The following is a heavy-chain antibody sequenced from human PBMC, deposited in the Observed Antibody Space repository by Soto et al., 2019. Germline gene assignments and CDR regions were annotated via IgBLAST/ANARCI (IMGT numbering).Heavy chain of an antibody. D-gene: IGHD2-2*01. CDR3: ARACLDSPAFNY. J-gene: IGHJ4*02. V-gene: IGHV3-30-3*01. CDR1: GFTLRSYA. CDR2: ISYDGSNK. Sequence: QVQLVESGGGVVQPGRSLRLPCAASGFTLRSYAMHWVRQASGKGLEWVAAISYDGSNKYNADSVKGRFTISREKSKNTLYLQMNSLRVEHTSVYYCARACLDSPAFNYWGQGTLVTVSS.